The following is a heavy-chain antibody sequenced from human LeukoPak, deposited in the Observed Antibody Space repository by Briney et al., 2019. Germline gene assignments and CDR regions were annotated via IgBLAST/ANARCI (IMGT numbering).Heavy chain of an antibody. CDR3: ARGRDAYNPLDY. J-gene: IGHJ4*02. V-gene: IGHV3-74*01. D-gene: IGHD5-24*01. CDR2: INNDGSGM. CDR1: GFTFSSYW. Sequence: PGGSLRLSCAASGFTFSSYWMHWVRQAPGKGLVWVSRINNDGSGMTYADSVKGRFTISRDNAKNTLYLQMNSLRAEDTALYYCARGRDAYNPLDYWGQGTLVTVSS.